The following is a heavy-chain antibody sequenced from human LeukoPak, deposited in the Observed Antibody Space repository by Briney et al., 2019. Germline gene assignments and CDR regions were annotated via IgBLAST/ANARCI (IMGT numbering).Heavy chain of an antibody. V-gene: IGHV3-53*01. CDR2: IYSGGST. CDR1: GLTVSRNY. J-gene: IGHJ5*02. CDR3: ARRGLRSNNWFDP. Sequence: GGSLRLSCAASGLTVSRNYMSWVRQAPGKGLESVSVIYSGGSTYYADSVRGRFTISRDNSKNTLYLQMNSLRVEDTAVYYCARRGLRSNNWFDPWGQGTLVTVSS. D-gene: IGHD3-16*01.